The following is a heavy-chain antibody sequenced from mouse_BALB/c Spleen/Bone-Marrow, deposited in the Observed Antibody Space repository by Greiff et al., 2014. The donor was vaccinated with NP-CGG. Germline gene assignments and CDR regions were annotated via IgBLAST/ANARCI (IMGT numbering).Heavy chain of an antibody. D-gene: IGHD1-1*01. V-gene: IGHV14-3*02. CDR3: ARYYYGSSYFDY. J-gene: IGHJ2*01. Sequence: EVQVVESGAELVKPGASVKLSCTATGFNIKDTYMHWVKQRPEQGLEWIGRIDPANGNTKYDPKFQGKATITADTSSNTAYLQLSSLTSEDTAVYYCARYYYGSSYFDYWGQGTTLTDSS. CDR2: IDPANGNT. CDR1: GFNIKDTY.